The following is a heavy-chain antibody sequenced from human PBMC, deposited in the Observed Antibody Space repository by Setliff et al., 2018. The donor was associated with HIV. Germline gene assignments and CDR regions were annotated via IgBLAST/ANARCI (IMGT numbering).Heavy chain of an antibody. V-gene: IGHV4-59*11. D-gene: IGHD3-10*01. CDR2: IYYSGST. J-gene: IGHJ5*02. Sequence: SETLSLTCTVSGGSISSHYWSWIRQPPGKGLEWVGYIYYSGSTIYNPSLKSRVTISADTSKNKFSLNLSSVTAADTAVYYCARVAAGTYGKGDWFDPWGQGTQVTVSS. CDR1: GGSISSHY. CDR3: ARVAAGTYGKGDWFDP.